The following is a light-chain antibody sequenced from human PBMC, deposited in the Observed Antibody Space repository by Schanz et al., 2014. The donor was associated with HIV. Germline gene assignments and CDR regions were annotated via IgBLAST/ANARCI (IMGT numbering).Light chain of an antibody. V-gene: IGKV1-5*03. CDR2: RAS. CDR3: LQHNSFPWT. Sequence: DIQMTQSPSTLSASIGDGVTITCRASQYISSWLAWYQQKPGQAPNLLIYRASTLETGVSSRFSGSGSGTEFTLTISSLQPDYFATYYCLQHNSFPWTFGQGTKVEIK. CDR1: QYISSW. J-gene: IGKJ1*01.